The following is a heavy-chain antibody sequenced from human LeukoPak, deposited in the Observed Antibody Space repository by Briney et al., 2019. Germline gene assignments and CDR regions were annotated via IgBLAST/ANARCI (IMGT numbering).Heavy chain of an antibody. CDR2: INHSGST. CDR3: ARGRDYEYYYYYGMDV. D-gene: IGHD4-17*01. J-gene: IGHJ6*02. V-gene: IGHV4-39*07. CDR1: GGSISSSSYY. Sequence: SETLSLTCTVSGGSISSSSYYWGWIRQPPGKGLEWIGEINHSGSTNYNPSLKSRVTISVDTSKNQFSLKLSSVTAADTAVYYCARGRDYEYYYYYGMDVWGQGTTVTVSS.